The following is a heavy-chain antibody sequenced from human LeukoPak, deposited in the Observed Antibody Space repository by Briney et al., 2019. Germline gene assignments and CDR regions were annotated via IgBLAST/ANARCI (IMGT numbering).Heavy chain of an antibody. Sequence: GASVKVSCKASGYTFTGYYMHWVRQAPGQGLEWMGRINPNSGGTNYAQKFQGRVTMTRDTSISTAYMGLSRLRSDDTAVYYCARDLRAAAGTTGYWGQGTLVTVSS. CDR1: GYTFTGYY. V-gene: IGHV1-2*06. CDR2: INPNSGGT. CDR3: ARDLRAAAGTTGY. J-gene: IGHJ4*02. D-gene: IGHD6-13*01.